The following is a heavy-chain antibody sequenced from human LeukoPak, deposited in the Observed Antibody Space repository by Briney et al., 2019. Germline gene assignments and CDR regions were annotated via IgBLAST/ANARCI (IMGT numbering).Heavy chain of an antibody. D-gene: IGHD3-22*01. Sequence: SETLSLTCTVSGGSISSGGYYWSWIRQHPGKGLEWIGYIYYSGSTYYNPSLKSRVTISVDTSKNQFSLKLSSVTAADTAVYYCARVRSTRSYYYDSSGYYLGGVDYWGQGTLVTVSS. CDR3: ARVRSTRSYYYDSSGYYLGGVDY. J-gene: IGHJ4*02. V-gene: IGHV4-31*03. CDR1: GGSISSGGYY. CDR2: IYYSGST.